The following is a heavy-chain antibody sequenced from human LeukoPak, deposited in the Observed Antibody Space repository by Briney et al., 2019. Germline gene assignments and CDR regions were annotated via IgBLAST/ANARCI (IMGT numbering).Heavy chain of an antibody. J-gene: IGHJ4*02. CDR3: ARGKQNALDY. V-gene: IGHV4-4*07. CDR1: SGSISGSYY. Sequence: SETLSLTCTVSSGSISGSYYWYWIRQPAGKGLEWIGRIYASGSTNYDPSLKSRVTISVDKSNNQFSLMVTSVTAADTAVYYCARGKQNALDYWGQGILVTVSS. D-gene: IGHD1-1*01. CDR2: IYASGST.